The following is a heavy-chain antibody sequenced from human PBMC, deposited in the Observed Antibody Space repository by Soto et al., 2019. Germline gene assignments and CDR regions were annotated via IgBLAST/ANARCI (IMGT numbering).Heavy chain of an antibody. D-gene: IGHD6-13*01. V-gene: IGHV3-33*01. CDR3: ARDYTAAAGSGPFDY. Sequence: QVQLVESGGGVVQPGRSLRLSCAASGFTFSSYGMHWVRQAPGKGLEWVAVIWYDGSNKYYADSVKGRFTISRDNSKNTLYLQMNSLRAEDTAVYYCARDYTAAAGSGPFDYWGQGTLVTVSS. CDR1: GFTFSSYG. CDR2: IWYDGSNK. J-gene: IGHJ4*02.